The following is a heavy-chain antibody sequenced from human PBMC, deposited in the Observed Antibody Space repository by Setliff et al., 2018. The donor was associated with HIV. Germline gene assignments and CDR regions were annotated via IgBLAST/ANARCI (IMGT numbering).Heavy chain of an antibody. CDR3: ARDIQWRNFYHYMDV. J-gene: IGHJ6*03. CDR2: INHSGGT. V-gene: IGHV4-34*01. D-gene: IGHD6-19*01. CDR1: GGTFSLHY. Sequence: SETLSLTCAVSGGTFSLHYYTWIRQSPLRGLEWIGEINHSGGTRYNPSLESRVTMSLDSSRKQFSLRLISVTAADTAVYFCARDIQWRNFYHYMDVWGTGATVTVSS.